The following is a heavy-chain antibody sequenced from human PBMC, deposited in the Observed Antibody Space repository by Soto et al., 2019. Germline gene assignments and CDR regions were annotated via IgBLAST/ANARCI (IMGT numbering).Heavy chain of an antibody. Sequence: VSVKVSCKASGYAFTIYYMHWVRQAPGQGLEWMGIINPSGGSTSYAQKFQGRVTMTRDTSTSTVYMELSGLRSEDTAVYYCALGDGNDYIWGSYRPDAFDIWGQGTMVTVSS. CDR1: GYAFTIYY. V-gene: IGHV1-46*03. CDR2: INPSGGST. J-gene: IGHJ3*02. D-gene: IGHD3-16*02. CDR3: ALGDGNDYIWGSYRPDAFDI.